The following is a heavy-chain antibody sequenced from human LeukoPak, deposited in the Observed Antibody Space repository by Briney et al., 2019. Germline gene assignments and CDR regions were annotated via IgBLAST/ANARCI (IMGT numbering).Heavy chain of an antibody. CDR2: IIPIFGTA. D-gene: IGHD2-15*01. J-gene: IGHJ2*01. Sequence: SVKVSCKASGGTFSSYAISWVRQAPGQGLEWMGGIIPIFGTANYAQKFQGRVTITTDESTSTAYMELSSLRSEDTAVYYCARPYAGEGSYCSGGSCYSEDWYFDLWGRGTLVTVSS. V-gene: IGHV1-69*05. CDR3: ARPYAGEGSYCSGGSCYSEDWYFDL. CDR1: GGTFSSYA.